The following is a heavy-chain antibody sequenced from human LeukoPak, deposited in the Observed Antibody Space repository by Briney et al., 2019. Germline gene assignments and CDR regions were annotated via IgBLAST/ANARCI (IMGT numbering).Heavy chain of an antibody. CDR1: GFTFSSYA. J-gene: IGHJ4*02. CDR3: AKRARPCYYDSSGYYLDY. D-gene: IGHD3-22*01. CDR2: ISGSGGST. Sequence: GGSLRLSCAASGFTFSSYAMSWVRQAPGKGLEWVSAISGSGGSTYYADSVKGRFTISRDNSKNTLYLQMNSLRAEDTAVYYCAKRARPCYYDSSGYYLDYWGQGTLVTVSS. V-gene: IGHV3-23*01.